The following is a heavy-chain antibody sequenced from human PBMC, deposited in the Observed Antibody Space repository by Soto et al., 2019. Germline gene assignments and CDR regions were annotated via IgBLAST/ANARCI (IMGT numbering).Heavy chain of an antibody. D-gene: IGHD5-12*01. CDR3: AKDVEGWLPYEGNAFDI. Sequence: QVQLVESGGGVVQPGRSLRLSCAASGFTFSSYGMHWVRQAPGKGLEWVAVISYDGSNKYYADSVKGRFTISRDNSKNTLYLQMNSLRAEDTAVYYCAKDVEGWLPYEGNAFDIWGQGTMVTVSS. CDR1: GFTFSSYG. CDR2: ISYDGSNK. V-gene: IGHV3-30*18. J-gene: IGHJ3*02.